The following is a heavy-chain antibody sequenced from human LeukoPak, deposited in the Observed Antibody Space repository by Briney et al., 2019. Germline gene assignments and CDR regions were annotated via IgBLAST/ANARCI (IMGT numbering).Heavy chain of an antibody. D-gene: IGHD6-19*01. J-gene: IGHJ3*01. Sequence: PSETLSLTCTVSGGSISSYYWSWIRQPPGKGLEWIGYIYYRGSTNYNPSLKSRVTISIDTSKNQFSLKLSSVTAADTAVYYCARDLRVGGSSGWYAFDVWSQGTMVTVS. V-gene: IGHV4-59*01. CDR2: IYYRGST. CDR1: GGSISSYY. CDR3: ARDLRVGGSSGWYAFDV.